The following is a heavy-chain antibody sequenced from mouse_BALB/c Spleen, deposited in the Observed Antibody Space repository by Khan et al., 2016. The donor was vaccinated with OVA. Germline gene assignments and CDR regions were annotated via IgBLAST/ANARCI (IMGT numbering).Heavy chain of an antibody. Sequence: VQLKESGPELVKPGASMKISCKASGYSFTGYTMNWVKQSHGKNLEWIGLINPYNGGTSYNQKFKGKATLTVDKSSSTAYMELLSLTSEDSAVYYCARDGYRYDGAWLAYGGQGTLVTVSA. CDR3: ARDGYRYDGAWLAY. J-gene: IGHJ3*01. CDR2: INPYNGGT. V-gene: IGHV1-18*01. CDR1: GYSFTGYT. D-gene: IGHD2-14*01.